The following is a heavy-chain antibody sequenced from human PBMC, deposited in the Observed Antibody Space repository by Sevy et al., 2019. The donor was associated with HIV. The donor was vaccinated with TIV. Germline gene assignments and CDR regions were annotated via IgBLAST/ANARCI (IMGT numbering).Heavy chain of an antibody. V-gene: IGHV3-30-3*01. CDR1: GFTCSSYA. Sequence: GGSLRVSCAASGFTCSSYAMHWVRQARGKGLEWVAVISYDGSNKYYADSVKGRLTMSSDNSKNTLYLQMNSLRAEDTAVYYCARDDVGCSSTSCYGFDYWGQGTLVTVSS. CDR2: ISYDGSNK. CDR3: ARDDVGCSSTSCYGFDY. D-gene: IGHD2-2*01. J-gene: IGHJ4*02.